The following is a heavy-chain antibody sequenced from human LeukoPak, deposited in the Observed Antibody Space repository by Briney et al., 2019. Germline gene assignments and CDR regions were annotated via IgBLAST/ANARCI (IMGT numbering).Heavy chain of an antibody. D-gene: IGHD4/OR15-4a*01. Sequence: SETLSLTCTVSGASITSSGYYWGWIRQPPGKGLEWIGTIFHSGSTYYNPSLKSRVTISLDTSKNQFSLRLSSVTAADTAAYYCARDFRMTVVDYWGQGTLVTVSS. CDR3: ARDFRMTVVDY. V-gene: IGHV4-39*07. CDR2: IFHSGST. J-gene: IGHJ4*02. CDR1: GASITSSGYY.